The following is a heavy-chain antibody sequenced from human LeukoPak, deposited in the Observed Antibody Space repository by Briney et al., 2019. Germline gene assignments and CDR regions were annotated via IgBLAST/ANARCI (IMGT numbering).Heavy chain of an antibody. D-gene: IGHD2-15*01. CDR2: IYHTGST. CDR1: GYSISSGYY. Sequence: KPSETLSLTCAVSGYSISSGYYWGWIRQPPGKGLEWSGSIYHTGSTYYNPSLKSRVTSSVDPSNNQFSLKLSSVTAADTAVYYCACCSGGTCYGGWFDPWGQGTLVTVSS. CDR3: ACCSGGTCYGGWFDP. V-gene: IGHV4-38-2*01. J-gene: IGHJ5*02.